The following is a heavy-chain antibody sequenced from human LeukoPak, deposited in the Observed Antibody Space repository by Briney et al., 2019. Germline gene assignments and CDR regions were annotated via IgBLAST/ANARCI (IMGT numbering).Heavy chain of an antibody. CDR1: GGTFSSYA. J-gene: IGHJ3*02. CDR2: IIPILGIA. Sequence: SVKVSCKASGGTFSSYAISWVRQAPGQGLEWMGRIIPILGIANYAQKLQGRVTITADKSTSTAYMELSSLRSEDTAVYYCARDRTASGDAFDIWGQGTMVTVSS. CDR3: ARDRTASGDAFDI. V-gene: IGHV1-69*04.